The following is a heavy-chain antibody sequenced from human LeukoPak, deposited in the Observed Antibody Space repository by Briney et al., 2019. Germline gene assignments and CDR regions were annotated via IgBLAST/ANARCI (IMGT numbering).Heavy chain of an antibody. Sequence: SETLSLTCTVSGNSISSGDNYWSWIRQPAGKGLEWIGRIYTSGSTNYNPSLKSRVAISVDTSKNQFSLKLSSVTAADTAVYYCASLIAVAGTSGPLDYWGQGTLVTVSS. CDR3: ASLIAVAGTSGPLDY. CDR1: GNSISSGDNY. CDR2: IYTSGST. D-gene: IGHD6-19*01. V-gene: IGHV4-61*02. J-gene: IGHJ4*02.